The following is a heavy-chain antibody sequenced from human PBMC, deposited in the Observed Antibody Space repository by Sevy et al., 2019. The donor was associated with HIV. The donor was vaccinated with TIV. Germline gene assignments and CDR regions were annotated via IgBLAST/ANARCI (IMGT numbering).Heavy chain of an antibody. Sequence: GGSLRLSCAASGFTFSSYAMHWVRQAPGKGLEWVAVISYDGSNKYYADSVKGRFTISRDNSKNTRYLQMNSLRAEDTAVYYCARDLKTFFCYWGQGTLVTVSS. CDR1: GFTFSSYA. CDR3: ARDLKTFFCY. J-gene: IGHJ4*02. D-gene: IGHD3-16*01. V-gene: IGHV3-30-3*01. CDR2: ISYDGSNK.